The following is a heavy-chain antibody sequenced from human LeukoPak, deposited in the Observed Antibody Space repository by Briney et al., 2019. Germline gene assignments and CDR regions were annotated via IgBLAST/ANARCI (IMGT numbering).Heavy chain of an antibody. CDR3: AGGLNKYYFDY. V-gene: IGHV4-34*01. CDR2: INHSRST. CDR1: GGSFSGYY. J-gene: IGHJ4*02. Sequence: PSETMSLTSAVYGGSFSGYYWSWIRQPPGKVLEWFWDINHSRSTNYHTSLKSRVTISVDTSKHQFSLKLSSVTAADTAVYYCAGGLNKYYFDYWGQGTLVTVSS.